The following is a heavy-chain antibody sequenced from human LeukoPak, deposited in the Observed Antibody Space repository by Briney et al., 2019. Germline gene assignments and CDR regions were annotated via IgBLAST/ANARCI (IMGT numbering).Heavy chain of an antibody. CDR1: GYTFTGYY. Sequence: GASVKVSCKASGYTFTGYYMHWVRQAPGQGLEWMGWINPNSGGTNYAQKFQGRVTMTRDTSISTAYMELSRLRSDDTAVYYCARDSSIVGAMGIDYWGQGTLVTFSS. CDR2: INPNSGGT. V-gene: IGHV1-2*02. CDR3: ARDSSIVGAMGIDY. D-gene: IGHD1-26*01. J-gene: IGHJ4*02.